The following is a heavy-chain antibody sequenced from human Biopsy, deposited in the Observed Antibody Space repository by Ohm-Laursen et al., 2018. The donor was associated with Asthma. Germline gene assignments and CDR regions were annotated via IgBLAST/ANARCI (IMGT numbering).Heavy chain of an antibody. V-gene: IGHV3-53*05. Sequence: GSLRLSCSASGLTVSTNGMSWVRQPPGKGLEWVSVIYSGGGTYYADSVQGRVTISRDNSKNTLSLQMNSLTAEDTAVYYCAREGVAGTHIEDWGQGTLVTVSS. CDR2: IYSGGGT. CDR3: AREGVAGTHIED. D-gene: IGHD6-19*01. CDR1: GLTVSTNG. J-gene: IGHJ4*02.